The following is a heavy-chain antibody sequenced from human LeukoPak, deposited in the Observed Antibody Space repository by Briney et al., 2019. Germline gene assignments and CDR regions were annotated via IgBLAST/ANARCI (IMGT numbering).Heavy chain of an antibody. CDR1: GFTFSSYS. V-gene: IGHV3-21*01. CDR2: ISSSGSYI. J-gene: IGHJ4*02. D-gene: IGHD6-19*01. CDR3: ARDSSGWGTGLDS. Sequence: GGSLRLSCAASGFTFSSYSMNWVRQAPGKGLEWVSSISSSGSYIYYADSVKGRFTISRDNAKNSLYLQMNSLRAEDTAVYYCARDSSGWGTGLDSWGQGTLVTVSS.